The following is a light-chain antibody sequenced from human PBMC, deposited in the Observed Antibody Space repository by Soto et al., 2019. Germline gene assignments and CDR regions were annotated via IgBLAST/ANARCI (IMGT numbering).Light chain of an antibody. CDR1: QSIGTW. CDR2: DAS. V-gene: IGKV1-5*01. J-gene: IGKJ5*01. CDR3: QQSDTYPLT. Sequence: DIQMTESPSTLSASVGDGVTITCRASQSIGTWLAWYQHRPGKAPSLLIYDASTLRSGVPSRFSGSGSGTEFTLTISSLQADDFATYYCQQSDTYPLTFGQGTRLEI.